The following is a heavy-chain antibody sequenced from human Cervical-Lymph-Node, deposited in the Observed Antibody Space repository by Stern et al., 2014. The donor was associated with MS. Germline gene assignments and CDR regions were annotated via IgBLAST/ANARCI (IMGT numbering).Heavy chain of an antibody. J-gene: IGHJ4*02. CDR1: GFKFSIYW. D-gene: IGHD1-14*01. V-gene: IGHV5-51*01. Sequence: EVQLVESGAELIRPGESLKISCKGSGFKFSIYWIAWVRQMPGKGLEWMGIIYPGDSETRYSPSFQGKVTMAADKATSTATLQWSSLNASDAAMYFCARQTTAWASDVWGQGTLVTVSS. CDR2: IYPGDSET. CDR3: ARQTTAWASDV.